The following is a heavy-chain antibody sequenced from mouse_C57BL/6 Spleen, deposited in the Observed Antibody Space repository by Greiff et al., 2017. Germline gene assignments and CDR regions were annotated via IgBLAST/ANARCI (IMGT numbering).Heavy chain of an antibody. Sequence: EVHLVESGGGLVKPGGSLKLSCAASGFTFSDYGMHWVRQAPEKGLEWVAYISSGSSTIYYADTVKGRFTISRDNAKNTLFLQMTSLRSEDTAMYYCARAYCGSSYDYAMDYWGQGTSVTVSS. CDR1: GFTFSDYG. CDR2: ISSGSSTI. D-gene: IGHD1-1*01. J-gene: IGHJ4*01. CDR3: ARAYCGSSYDYAMDY. V-gene: IGHV5-17*01.